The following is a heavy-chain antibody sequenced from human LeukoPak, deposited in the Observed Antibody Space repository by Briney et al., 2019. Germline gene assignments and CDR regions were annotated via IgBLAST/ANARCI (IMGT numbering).Heavy chain of an antibody. J-gene: IGHJ4*02. CDR1: GGSISSSSYY. CDR3: AFHLGVPDQFDY. V-gene: IGHV4-39*07. Sequence: SETLSLTCTVSGGSISSSSYYWSWIRQPPGKGLEWIGEINHSGSTNYNPSLKSRVTISVDTSKNQFSLKLSSVTAADTAVYYCAFHLGVPDQFDYWGQGTLVTVSS. D-gene: IGHD2-8*01. CDR2: INHSGST.